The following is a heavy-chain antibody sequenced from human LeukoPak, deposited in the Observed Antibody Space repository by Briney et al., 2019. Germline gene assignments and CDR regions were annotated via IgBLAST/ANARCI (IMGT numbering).Heavy chain of an antibody. V-gene: IGHV3-23*01. CDR1: GFTFSSYA. D-gene: IGHD3-22*01. J-gene: IGHJ4*02. Sequence: GGSLRLSCAASGFTFSSYAMSWVRQAPGKGLEWVSAISGSGGSIYYADSVKGRLTISRDNSKNTLYLQMNSLRAEDTAVYYCAKDWPDDSSGYFDYWGQGTLVTVSS. CDR3: AKDWPDDSSGYFDY. CDR2: ISGSGGSI.